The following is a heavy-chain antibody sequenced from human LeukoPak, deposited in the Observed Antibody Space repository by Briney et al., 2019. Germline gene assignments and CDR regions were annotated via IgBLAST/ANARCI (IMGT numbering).Heavy chain of an antibody. D-gene: IGHD4-17*01. CDR1: GFTFSTSA. J-gene: IGHJ4*02. Sequence: GRSLRLSCAASGFTFSTSAMSWVRQAPGKGLEWVSAISGSGGSTYYADSVKGRFTISRDNSKNTLYLQMNSLRAEDTAVYYCAKAALYGDYYFDYWGQGTLVTVSS. V-gene: IGHV3-23*01. CDR3: AKAALYGDYYFDY. CDR2: ISGSGGST.